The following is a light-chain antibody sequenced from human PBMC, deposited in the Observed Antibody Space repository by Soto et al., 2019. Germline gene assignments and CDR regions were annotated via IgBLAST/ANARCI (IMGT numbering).Light chain of an antibody. CDR1: SSDIGGYNY. CDR2: EVS. CDR3: SSYTNSSNLV. V-gene: IGLV2-14*01. J-gene: IGLJ1*01. Sequence: QSALTQPASVSASPGQSITISCTGSSSDIGGYNYVSWYQQHPDKAPKLMIYEVSNRPSGVSDRFSGSKSGNTASLTIAGLRPEDEADYYCSSYTNSSNLVFGNGTKVT.